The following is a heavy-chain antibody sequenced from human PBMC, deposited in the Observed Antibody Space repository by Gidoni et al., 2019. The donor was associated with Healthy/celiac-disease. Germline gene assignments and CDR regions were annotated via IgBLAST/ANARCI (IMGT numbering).Heavy chain of an antibody. CDR3: AKDVGWPKVNYFDY. Sequence: EVQLLESGGGLVQPGGSLRLPCADSGFTFSSYAMSWVHQAPGKGLEWVSAISGSGGSTYYADSVKGRFTISRDNSKNTLYLQMNSLRAEDTAVYYCAKDVGWPKVNYFDYWGQGTLVTVSS. CDR1: GFTFSSYA. V-gene: IGHV3-23*01. CDR2: ISGSGGST. J-gene: IGHJ4*02. D-gene: IGHD1-26*01.